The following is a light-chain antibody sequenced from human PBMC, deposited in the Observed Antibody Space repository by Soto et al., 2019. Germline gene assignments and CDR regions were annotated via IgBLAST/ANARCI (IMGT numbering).Light chain of an antibody. J-gene: IGKJ1*01. CDR1: QSVSSN. Sequence: EIVMTQSPATLSVSPGERATLSCRASQSVSSNLAWYQQKVGQAPRVLIYDASTRATGIPGRFSGSGSGTDFTRTIRSLQSEDFAVYYCKQYNNWPETFGQGTKVEIK. CDR2: DAS. V-gene: IGKV3-15*01. CDR3: KQYNNWPET.